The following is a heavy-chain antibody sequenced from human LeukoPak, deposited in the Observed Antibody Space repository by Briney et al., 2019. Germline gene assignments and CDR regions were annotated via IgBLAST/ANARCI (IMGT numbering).Heavy chain of an antibody. CDR1: GFTFSTYG. CDR3: ARGPSGYHNT. Sequence: GALRLSCAVSGFTFSTYGMSWVRQAPGKGLEWVSSISSSSSYIYYADSVKGRFTISRDNAKNSLYLQMNSLRAEDTAVYYCARGPSGYHNTGGQGTLVTVSS. V-gene: IGHV3-21*01. D-gene: IGHD5-12*01. CDR2: ISSSSSYI. J-gene: IGHJ4*02.